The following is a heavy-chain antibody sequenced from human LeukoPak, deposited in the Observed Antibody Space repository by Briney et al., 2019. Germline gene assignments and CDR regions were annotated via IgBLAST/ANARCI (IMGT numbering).Heavy chain of an antibody. V-gene: IGHV4-59*01. D-gene: IGHD6-19*01. CDR1: GGSINNYY. CDR2: VYYTGST. CDR3: ARDSRYASGRAFDN. J-gene: IGHJ4*02. Sequence: SETLSLTCTVSGGSINNYYWSWIRQPPGKAVKWIGYVYYTGSTNYNPSLKSRVTISVDSSKTQFSLNLRSATAADTAVYFCARDSRYASGRAFDNWGQGTLVTVSS.